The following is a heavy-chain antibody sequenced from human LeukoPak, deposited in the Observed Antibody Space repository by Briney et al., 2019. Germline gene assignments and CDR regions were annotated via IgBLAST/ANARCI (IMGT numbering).Heavy chain of an antibody. CDR3: ATNLFVGGSCCSVGCPFDY. D-gene: IGHD2-15*01. V-gene: IGHV5-51*01. CDR2: IYPGDSDT. CDR1: GYSFTSYW. J-gene: IGHJ4*02. Sequence: GESLKISCKASGYSFTSYWIGWVRQMPGKGLEWMGIIYPGDSDTRYSPSFQGQVTISADKSISTAHLQWSSLKASDTAMYYCATNLFVGGSCCSVGCPFDYWGQGTLVTVSS.